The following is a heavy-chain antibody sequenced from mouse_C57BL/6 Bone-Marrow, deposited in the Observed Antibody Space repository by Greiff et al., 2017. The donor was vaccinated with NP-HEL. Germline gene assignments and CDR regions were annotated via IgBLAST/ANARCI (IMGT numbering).Heavy chain of an antibody. J-gene: IGHJ2*01. CDR2: IDPENGDT. Sequence: EVQLVESGAELVRPGASVKLSCTASGFNIKDDYMHWVKQRPEQGLEWIGWIDPENGDTEYASKFQGKATITADTSSNTAYLQLSSLTSEDTAVYYCTTGLRQYYFDYWGQGTTLTVSS. D-gene: IGHD1-1*01. V-gene: IGHV14-4*01. CDR3: TTGLRQYYFDY. CDR1: GFNIKDDY.